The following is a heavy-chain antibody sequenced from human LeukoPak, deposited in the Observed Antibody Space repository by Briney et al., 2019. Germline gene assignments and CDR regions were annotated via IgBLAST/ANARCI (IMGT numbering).Heavy chain of an antibody. Sequence: GGSLRLSCAASGFTFSTYGVNWVRQAPGKGLEWVSAISGRDGNTYYADSVKGRFTISRDNAKNSLYLQMNSLRAEDMALYYCAKGRGLSYDYGVDYWGQGTLVTVSS. V-gene: IGHV3-23*01. J-gene: IGHJ4*02. D-gene: IGHD4-17*01. CDR2: ISGRDGNT. CDR3: AKGRGLSYDYGVDY. CDR1: GFTFSTYG.